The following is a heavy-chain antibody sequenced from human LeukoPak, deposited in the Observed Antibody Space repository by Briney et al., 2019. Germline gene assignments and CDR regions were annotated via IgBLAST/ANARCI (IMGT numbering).Heavy chain of an antibody. CDR1: GFTFDDYA. V-gene: IGHV3-9*01. Sequence: GGSLRLSCAASGFTFDDYAMHWVRQAPGKGLEWVTGISWNSGTIDYADSVKGRFNISRDNAQNSLYPQMNSLRTEDTALYYCAKDPRGSGSYYLFHYWGQGTLVTVSS. CDR3: AKDPRGSGSYYLFHY. D-gene: IGHD3-10*01. CDR2: ISWNSGTI. J-gene: IGHJ4*02.